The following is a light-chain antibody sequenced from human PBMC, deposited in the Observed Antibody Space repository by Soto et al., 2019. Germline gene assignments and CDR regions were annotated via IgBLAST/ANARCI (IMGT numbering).Light chain of an antibody. CDR3: QQYNTYST. V-gene: IGKV1-5*01. CDR1: QSISSY. Sequence: DIQMTQSPSSLSASVGDRVTITCRASQSISSYLHWYQQKPGKAPKLLIYAASSLQSGVPARFSGSGSGTEFTLTISSLQPDDFATYYCQQYNTYSTFGQGTRLEI. CDR2: AAS. J-gene: IGKJ5*01.